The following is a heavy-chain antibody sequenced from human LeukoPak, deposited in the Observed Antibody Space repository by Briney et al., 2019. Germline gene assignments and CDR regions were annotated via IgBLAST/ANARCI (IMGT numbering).Heavy chain of an antibody. V-gene: IGHV4-39*01. D-gene: IGHD5-12*01. J-gene: IGHJ4*02. CDR1: GGSISSSSYY. Sequence: SETLSLTCTVSGGSISSSSYYWGWIRQPPGEGLEWIGSIYYSGSTYYNPSLKSRVTISVDTSKNQFSLKLSSVTAADTAVYYCARLRLNTLRYFDYWGQGTLVTVSS. CDR2: IYYSGST. CDR3: ARLRLNTLRYFDY.